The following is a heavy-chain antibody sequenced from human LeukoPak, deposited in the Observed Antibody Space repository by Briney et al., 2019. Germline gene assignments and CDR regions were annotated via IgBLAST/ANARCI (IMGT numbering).Heavy chain of an antibody. CDR3: ARERGGYCSGGSCPRAFDI. J-gene: IGHJ3*02. CDR2: INSDGSST. D-gene: IGHD2-15*01. V-gene: IGHV3-74*01. CDR1: GFTFSSYW. Sequence: PGGSLRLSCAASGFTFSSYWMHWVRQAPGKGLVWVSRINSDGSSTNYADSVKGRFTISRDNAKNTLYLQMNSLRAEDTAVYYCARERGGYCSGGSCPRAFDIWGQGTMVTVSS.